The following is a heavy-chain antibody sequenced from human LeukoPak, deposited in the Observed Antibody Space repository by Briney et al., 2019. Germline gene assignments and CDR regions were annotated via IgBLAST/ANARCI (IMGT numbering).Heavy chain of an antibody. Sequence: RXXPXXXLVCVSRINSDGSSTSYADSVRGRFTISRDNAKNTLYLQMDSLRAEDTAAYYCARGVEWFDPWGQGTLVTVSS. D-gene: IGHD2-15*01. CDR2: INSDGSST. J-gene: IGHJ5*02. V-gene: IGHV3-74*01. CDR3: ARGVEWFDP.